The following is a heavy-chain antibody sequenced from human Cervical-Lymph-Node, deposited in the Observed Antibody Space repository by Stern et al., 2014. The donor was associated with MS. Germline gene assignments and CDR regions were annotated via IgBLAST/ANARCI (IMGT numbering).Heavy chain of an antibody. Sequence: VQLEESGPGLVKPSGTLSLTCAVSGGSVSSTNWWSWVRQSPGKGLEWIGNIYPSGASNYRPSLRSRVSISLDNSKNHLSLHLTSVTAADTAVYYCARERQQYCNSEGCSYWYFDLWGRGTLVTVSS. CDR2: IYPSGAS. V-gene: IGHV4-4*02. J-gene: IGHJ2*01. D-gene: IGHD2/OR15-2a*01. CDR1: GGSVSSTNW. CDR3: ARERQQYCNSEGCSYWYFDL.